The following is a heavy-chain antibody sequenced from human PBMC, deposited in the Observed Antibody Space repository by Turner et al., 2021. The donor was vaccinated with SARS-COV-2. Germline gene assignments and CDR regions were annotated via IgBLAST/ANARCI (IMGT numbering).Heavy chain of an antibody. CDR3: ATGYAYCGGDCSIHY. V-gene: IGHV1-24*01. CDR2: FEPEDGET. J-gene: IGHJ4*02. Sequence: QVQLVQSGAEVKKPGASVKVSCKVSGYTLTELSMHWVRQAPGKGLEWMGGFEPEDGETIYAQKFQDRVTMTEDTSTDTAYMELSSLRSEDTALYYCATGYAYCGGDCSIHYWGQGTLVTVSS. CDR1: GYTLTELS. D-gene: IGHD2-21*02.